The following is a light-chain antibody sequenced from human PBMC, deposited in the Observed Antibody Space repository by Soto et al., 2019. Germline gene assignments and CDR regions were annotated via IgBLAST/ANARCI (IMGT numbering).Light chain of an antibody. CDR2: DAS. V-gene: IGKV3-11*01. CDR1: LSVSNH. CDR3: QQRSNWLT. J-gene: IGKJ4*01. Sequence: EIVLTQSPGTLSLSPGERATLSCRASLSVSNHLAWYQQKPGQSPMLLIYDASNSAPVIPARFSGSGSGTDFTLTISALEPEDFAYYYCQQRSNWLTFGGGTRVEIK.